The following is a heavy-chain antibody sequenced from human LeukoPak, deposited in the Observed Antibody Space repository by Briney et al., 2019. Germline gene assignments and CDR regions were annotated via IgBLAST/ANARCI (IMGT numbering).Heavy chain of an antibody. J-gene: IGHJ4*02. CDR2: IRYDGSNK. CDR1: GFTFSSYG. Sequence: GGSLRLSCAASGFTFSSYGMHWVRQAPGKGLEWVAFIRYDGSNKYYADSVKGRFTISRDNSKNTFSLQMNSLRVEDTAVYYCAKGPSPVLGGGSYFDYWGQGTLVTVSS. V-gene: IGHV3-30*02. D-gene: IGHD3-16*01. CDR3: AKGPSPVLGGGSYFDY.